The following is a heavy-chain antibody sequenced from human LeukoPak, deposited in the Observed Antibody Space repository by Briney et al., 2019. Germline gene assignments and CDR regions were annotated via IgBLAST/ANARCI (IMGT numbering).Heavy chain of an antibody. CDR2: ISSSGSII. V-gene: IGHV3-11*04. CDR3: ARGGSGYSYGKIDY. J-gene: IGHJ4*02. Sequence: PGGSLRLSCAASGFTFSDYYMNWIRQAPGKGLEWVSYISSSGSIIYYADSVKGRFTIPRDNAKNSLYMQMNSLRAEDTAVYYCARGGSGYSYGKIDYWGQGTLVTVSS. D-gene: IGHD5-18*01. CDR1: GFTFSDYY.